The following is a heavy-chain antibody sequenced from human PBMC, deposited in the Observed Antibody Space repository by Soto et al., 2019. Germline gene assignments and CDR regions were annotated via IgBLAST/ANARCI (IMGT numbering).Heavy chain of an antibody. CDR2: INPSGGSA. CDR1: GYTFTSYY. Sequence: ASVKVSCKASGYTFTSYYMHWVRQAPGQGLEWMGIINPSGGSASYAQKFQGRVTMTRDTSTSTVYMELSSLRSEDTAVYYCARDSVDDYDILTGYPDYWGQGTLVTVSS. J-gene: IGHJ4*02. CDR3: ARDSVDDYDILTGYPDY. D-gene: IGHD3-9*01. V-gene: IGHV1-46*01.